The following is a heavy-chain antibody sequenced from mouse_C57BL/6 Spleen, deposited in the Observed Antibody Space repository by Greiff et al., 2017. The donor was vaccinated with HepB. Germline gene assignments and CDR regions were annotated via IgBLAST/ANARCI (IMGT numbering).Heavy chain of an antibody. J-gene: IGHJ3*01. V-gene: IGHV1-55*01. CDR2: IYPGSGST. D-gene: IGHD2-4*01. Sequence: QVQLQQSGAELVKPGASVKMSCKASGYTFTSYWITWVKQRPGQGLEWIGDIYPGSGSTNYNEKFKSKATLTVDTSSSTAYMQLSSLTSEDSAVYYCARGGYDYDWFAYWGQGTLVTVSA. CDR3: ARGGYDYDWFAY. CDR1: GYTFTSYW.